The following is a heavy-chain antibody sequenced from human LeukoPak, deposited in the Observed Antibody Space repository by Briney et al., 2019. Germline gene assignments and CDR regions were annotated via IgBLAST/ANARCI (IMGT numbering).Heavy chain of an antibody. J-gene: IGHJ3*02. CDR3: ARDNWNDVAAFDI. Sequence: ASVTVSCKASGYTFTSYYMHWVRQAPGQGLEWMGIINPSGGSTSYAQKFQGRVTMTRDMSTSTVYMELSSLRSEDTAVYYCARDNWNDVAAFDIWGQGTMVTVSS. V-gene: IGHV1-46*01. D-gene: IGHD1-20*01. CDR2: INPSGGST. CDR1: GYTFTSYY.